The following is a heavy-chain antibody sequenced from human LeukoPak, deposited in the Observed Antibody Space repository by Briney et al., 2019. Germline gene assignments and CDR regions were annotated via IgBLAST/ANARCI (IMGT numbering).Heavy chain of an antibody. J-gene: IGHJ4*02. Sequence: GRSLRLSCAASGFTFSSYGMHWVRQAPGKGLEWVAVIPYDGSNKYYADSVKGRFTISRDNSKNTLYLQMNSLRAEDTAVYYCAKVGGPRSIGGNLDYWGQGTLVTVSS. D-gene: IGHD3-10*01. CDR3: AKVGGPRSIGGNLDY. CDR1: GFTFSSYG. CDR2: IPYDGSNK. V-gene: IGHV3-30*18.